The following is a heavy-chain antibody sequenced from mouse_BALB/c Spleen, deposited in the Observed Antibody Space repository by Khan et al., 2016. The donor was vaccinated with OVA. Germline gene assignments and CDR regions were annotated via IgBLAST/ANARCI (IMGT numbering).Heavy chain of an antibody. Sequence: QVQLQQSGPELVKPGDSVKISCKASGYTFTNYGMSWVKQRTGKGLEWIGWIYPESGTTTYAEEFKGRSTLSAETSSNTAYLQFSSLKYEDSAIYFCARTYDYPEASMDYWGQGTLVTVS. CDR2: IYPESGTT. CDR1: GYTFTNYG. V-gene: IGHV9-3*02. J-gene: IGHJ3*01. D-gene: IGHD2-13*01. CDR3: ARTYDYPEASMDY.